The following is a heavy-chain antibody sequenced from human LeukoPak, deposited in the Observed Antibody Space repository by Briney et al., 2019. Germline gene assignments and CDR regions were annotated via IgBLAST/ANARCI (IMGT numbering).Heavy chain of an antibody. V-gene: IGHV1-8*01. CDR2: MNPNSGNT. CDR1: GYTFISYD. D-gene: IGHD6-19*01. CDR3: ARGDPSGWYVLFY. Sequence: GASVKVSCKASGYTFISYDINWVRQVTGQGLEWMGWMNPNSGNTGYAQKFQGRVTITRNTSISTAFMELSSLRSEDTAVYYCARGDPSGWYVLFYWGQGTLVTVSS. J-gene: IGHJ4*02.